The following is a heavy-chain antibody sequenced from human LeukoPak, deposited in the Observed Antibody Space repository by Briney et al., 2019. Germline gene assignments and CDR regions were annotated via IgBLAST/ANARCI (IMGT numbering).Heavy chain of an antibody. CDR2: ITSDGSST. CDR3: AKGSNRGVATIDY. Sequence: GGSLRLSCAASGFTFSRYWMHWVRQAPGKGLVCVSRITSDGSSTSYADSVRGRFTISRDNAKNTVYLQMNSLRAEDTAVYYCAKGSNRGVATIDYWGQGTLVTVSS. D-gene: IGHD5-12*01. V-gene: IGHV3-74*01. CDR1: GFTFSRYW. J-gene: IGHJ4*02.